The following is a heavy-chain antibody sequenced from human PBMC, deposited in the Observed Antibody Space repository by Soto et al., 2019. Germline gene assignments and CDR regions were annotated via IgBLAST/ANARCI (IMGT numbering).Heavy chain of an antibody. J-gene: IGHJ4*02. V-gene: IGHV4-30-4*01. Sequence: PSETLSLTCTVSGGSISSGIFYWTWIRQPPGKGLEWIGYVYHSGSAYYNPSLKSRVTISVDTSKNQFSLKLTSVTAADTAVYYCAGGREGGMVRTYTSHFDNWGQGTLVTVSS. CDR1: GGSISSGIFY. D-gene: IGHD3-10*01. CDR3: AGGREGGMVRTYTSHFDN. CDR2: VYHSGSA.